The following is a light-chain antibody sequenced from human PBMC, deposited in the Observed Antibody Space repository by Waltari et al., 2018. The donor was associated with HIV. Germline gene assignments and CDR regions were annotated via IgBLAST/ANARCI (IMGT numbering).Light chain of an antibody. CDR2: DGS. Sequence: QSALTQPRSVSGSPGQSVTISCTGTSSDVGGYNSVSWYQQHPGKAPKPMIYDGSKRPSGVPDRFSGSKSGNTASLTISGLQAEDEADYYCCSYAGSYSYVFGTGTKVTVL. V-gene: IGLV2-11*01. CDR1: SSDVGGYNS. J-gene: IGLJ1*01. CDR3: CSYAGSYSYV.